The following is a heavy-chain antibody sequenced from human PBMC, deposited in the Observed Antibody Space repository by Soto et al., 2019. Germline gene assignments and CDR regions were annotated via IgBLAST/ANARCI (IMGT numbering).Heavy chain of an antibody. CDR3: TRNCSGGSCYPQSGFDY. J-gene: IGHJ4*02. D-gene: IGHD2-15*01. CDR2: IRSKAYGGTT. V-gene: IGHV3-49*03. CDR1: GFTFGDYA. Sequence: GGSLRLSCTASGFTFGDYAMSWFRQAPGKGLEWVGFIRSKAYGGTTEYAASVKGRFTISRDDSKSIAYLQMNSLKTEGTAVYYCTRNCSGGSCYPQSGFDYWGQGTLVTVSS.